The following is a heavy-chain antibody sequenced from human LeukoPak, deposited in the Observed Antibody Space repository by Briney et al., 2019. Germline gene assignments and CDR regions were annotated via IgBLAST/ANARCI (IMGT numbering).Heavy chain of an antibody. CDR1: GFTFDIYK. Sequence: GGSLRLFCAASGFTFDIYKMDWVRQAPGKGLEWVSSISSGSGYIYYADSVKGRFTISRDNAKNSLYQQMNSLRAEDTAVYYCARETDYGGNYDYWGQGTLVTVTS. CDR2: ISSGSGYI. D-gene: IGHD4-23*01. CDR3: ARETDYGGNYDY. V-gene: IGHV3-21*01. J-gene: IGHJ4*02.